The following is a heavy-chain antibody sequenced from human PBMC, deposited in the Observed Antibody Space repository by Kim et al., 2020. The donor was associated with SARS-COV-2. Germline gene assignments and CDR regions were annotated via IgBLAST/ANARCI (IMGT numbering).Heavy chain of an antibody. CDR3: AKDIAAGGILGGRDLFDGMDA. CDR1: GLIFDDYA. D-gene: IGHD3-16*01. J-gene: IGHJ6*02. CDR2: ISWNSRNI. V-gene: IGHV3-9*01. Sequence: GGSLRLSCEATGLIFDDYAFHWVRQAPGRGREWVAGISWNSRNIDYGDSVKGRFTVSRDNDKHSVYLEMNRLTAEDTALYYCAKDIAAGGILGGRDLFDGMDAWDQGTAVIVSS.